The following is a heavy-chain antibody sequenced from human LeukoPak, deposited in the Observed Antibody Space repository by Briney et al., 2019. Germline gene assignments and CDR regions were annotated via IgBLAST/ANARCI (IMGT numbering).Heavy chain of an antibody. D-gene: IGHD3-22*01. CDR2: IYHTGST. CDR1: GYSISSGYY. J-gene: IGHJ4*02. V-gene: IGHV4-38-2*02. CDR3: ARSDSSGYFFDY. Sequence: SETLSLTCTVSGYSISSGYYWGWIRQPPEKGLEWIGSIYHTGSTYYTPSLKSRVTISVDTSKNQFSLKLSSVTAADTAVYYCARSDSSGYFFDYWGQGTLVTVSS.